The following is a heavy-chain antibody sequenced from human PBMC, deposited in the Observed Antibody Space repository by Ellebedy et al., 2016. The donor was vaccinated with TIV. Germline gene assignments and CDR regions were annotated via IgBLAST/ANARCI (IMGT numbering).Heavy chain of an antibody. CDR1: GDSVSRDSAA. V-gene: IGHV6-1*01. J-gene: IGHJ4*02. Sequence: SQTLSLTCAISGDSVSRDSAAWNWIRQSPSRGLEWLGRTYYRSRWYTDYAVSVKGRIFINPDTTKNQFSLQLTSVTPGDTAIYYCARSPIATRLIDYWGQGTLVSVSS. D-gene: IGHD6-6*01. CDR3: ARSPIATRLIDY. CDR2: TYYRSRWYT.